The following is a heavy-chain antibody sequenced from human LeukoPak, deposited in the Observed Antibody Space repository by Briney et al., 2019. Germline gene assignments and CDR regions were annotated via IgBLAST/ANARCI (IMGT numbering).Heavy chain of an antibody. CDR3: ARGKAKYSGSARRGGFDY. V-gene: IGHV1-8*01. CDR2: MNPNSGNT. CDR1: GYTFTSYD. J-gene: IGHJ4*02. D-gene: IGHD1-26*01. Sequence: ASVKVSCKASGYTFTSYDINWVRQATGQGLEWMGWMNPNSGNTGYAQKFQGRVTMTRNTSISTAYMELSSLRSEDTAVYYCARGKAKYSGSARRGGFDYWGQGTLVTVSS.